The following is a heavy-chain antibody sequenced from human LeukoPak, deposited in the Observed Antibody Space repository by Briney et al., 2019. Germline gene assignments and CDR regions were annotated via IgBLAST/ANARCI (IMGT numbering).Heavy chain of an antibody. Sequence: GGSLTLSCAASGFAFSTYAMQWVRHAPEEGLEYVTGISGNGGTIYYADSVKGRFTMSKAKSRNTLYLQMGSLRPEGPGVYYCSRHRKAINDYGGERPRVTVSS. CDR3: SRHRKAINDY. V-gene: IGHV3-64*02. CDR2: ISGNGGTI. J-gene: IGHJ4*02. D-gene: IGHD2-2*02. CDR1: GFAFSTYA.